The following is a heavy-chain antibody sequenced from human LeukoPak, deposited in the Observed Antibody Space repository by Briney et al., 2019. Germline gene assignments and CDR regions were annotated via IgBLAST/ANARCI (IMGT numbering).Heavy chain of an antibody. CDR1: GFTFSDCS. CDR3: ARGRGGDNSNWFDP. CDR2: IIKSGSHI. V-gene: IGHV3-21*01. Sequence: PGGSLRLSCAASGFTFSDCSMNWVRQAPGKGLEWVSAIIKSGSHIYYADSVKGRFTVSRDNANNSLYLQMTGLRAEDTAVYYCARGRGGDNSNWFDPWGPGTLVTVSS. J-gene: IGHJ5*02. D-gene: IGHD4-23*01.